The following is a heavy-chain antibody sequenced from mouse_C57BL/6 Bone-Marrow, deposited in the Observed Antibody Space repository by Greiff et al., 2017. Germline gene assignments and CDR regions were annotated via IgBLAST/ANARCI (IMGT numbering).Heavy chain of an antibody. V-gene: IGHV1-15*01. CDR2: IDPETGGT. CDR1: GYTFTDYE. Sequence: QVQLKESGAELARPGASVTLSCKASGYTFTDYEMHWVKQTPVHGLEWIGAIDPETGGTAYNQKFKGKAILTADKSSSTAYMELRSLTSEDSAVYYCTRCSTVVVQDSLFDYWGQGTTLTVSS. D-gene: IGHD1-1*01. CDR3: TRCSTVVVQDSLFDY. J-gene: IGHJ2*01.